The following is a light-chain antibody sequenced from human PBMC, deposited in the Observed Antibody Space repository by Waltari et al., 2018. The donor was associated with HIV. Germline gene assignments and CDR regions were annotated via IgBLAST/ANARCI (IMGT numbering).Light chain of an antibody. V-gene: IGLV2-14*01. Sequence: QSALTQPASVSGSPGQSITISCTGTSSAVGGYNYVSWYQQPPGKAPKLMIYDVSNRPSGVSYRFSGSKSGNTASLTISGLQAEDEADYYCSSYTTSSTWVFGGGTKLTVL. CDR1: SSAVGGYNY. J-gene: IGLJ3*02. CDR2: DVS. CDR3: SSYTTSSTWV.